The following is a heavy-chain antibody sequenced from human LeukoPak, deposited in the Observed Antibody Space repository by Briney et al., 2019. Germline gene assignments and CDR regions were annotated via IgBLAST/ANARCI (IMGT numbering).Heavy chain of an antibody. CDR3: ATALRSPQPQYYDFWSGYYYLSHHYGMDV. D-gene: IGHD3-3*01. V-gene: IGHV4-31*03. J-gene: IGHJ6*02. CDR2: IYYSGST. Sequence: SETLSLTCTVSGGSISSGGYYWSWIRQHPGKGLEWIGYIYYSGSTYYNPSLKSRVTISVDTSKNQFSLKLSSVTAADTAVYYCATALRSPQPQYYDFWSGYYYLSHHYGMDVWGQGTTVTVSS. CDR1: GGSISSGGYY.